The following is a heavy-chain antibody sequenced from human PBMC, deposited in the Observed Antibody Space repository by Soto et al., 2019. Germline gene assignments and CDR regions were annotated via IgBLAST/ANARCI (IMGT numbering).Heavy chain of an antibody. D-gene: IGHD4-17*01. J-gene: IGHJ2*01. V-gene: IGHV3-66*01. CDR3: ARGISNDYGDYWGLDWYFDL. CDR1: GFTVSSNY. CDR2: IYSGGST. Sequence: GGSLRLSCAASGFTVSSNYMSWVRQAPGKGLEWVSVIYSGGSTYYADSVKGRFTISRDNSKNTLYLQMNSLRAEDTAVYYCARGISNDYGDYWGLDWYFDLWGRGTLVTVSS.